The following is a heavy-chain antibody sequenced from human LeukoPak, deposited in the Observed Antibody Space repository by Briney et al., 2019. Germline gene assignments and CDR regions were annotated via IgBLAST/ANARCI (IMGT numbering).Heavy chain of an antibody. V-gene: IGHV4-59*01. CDR2: IYYSGST. D-gene: IGHD2-15*01. CDR3: ASFPSFVGAFDI. Sequence: PSETLSLTCTVSGGSITDYYWSWIRQAPGKGLDWIGSIYYSGSTNYNPSLRSRVTLSVDTSKNQFSLRLTSVTAADTAVYFCASFPSFVGAFDIWGQGTMVTVSS. J-gene: IGHJ3*02. CDR1: GGSITDYY.